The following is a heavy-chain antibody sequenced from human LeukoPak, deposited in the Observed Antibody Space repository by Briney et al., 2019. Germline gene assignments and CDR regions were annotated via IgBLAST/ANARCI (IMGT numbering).Heavy chain of an antibody. V-gene: IGHV4-34*01. Sequence: SETLSRTCTVYGGSFSGYYWSWIRQPPGRGLEWIGEVNHSGNTAYNPSLKRRVTISVDTSKNQFSLKLRSVTAADTAVYYCATRTSGLDYWGQGNLVTVSS. CDR2: VNHSGNT. CDR3: ATRTSGLDY. J-gene: IGHJ4*02. D-gene: IGHD6-19*01. CDR1: GGSFSGYY.